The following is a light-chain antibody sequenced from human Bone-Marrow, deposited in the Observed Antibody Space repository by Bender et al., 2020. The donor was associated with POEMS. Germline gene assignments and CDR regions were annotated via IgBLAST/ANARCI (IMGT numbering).Light chain of an antibody. J-gene: IGLJ3*02. V-gene: IGLV1-40*01. Sequence: QSALTQPASVSGAPGQRVTISCTGSSSNTGSGYDINWYQHLPGTAPKLLIYGYNNRPSGVPDRFSGSKSGNTASLTVSGLQAEDEADYYCSSYAGSNNLVFGGGTKLTVL. CDR3: SSYAGSNNLV. CDR2: GYN. CDR1: SSNTGSGYD.